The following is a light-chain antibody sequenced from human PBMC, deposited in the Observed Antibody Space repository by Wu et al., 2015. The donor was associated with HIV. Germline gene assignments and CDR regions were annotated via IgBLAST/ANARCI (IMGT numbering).Light chain of an antibody. CDR2: GAS. CDR3: QQYDNSPPRT. CDR1: QSVSSSY. J-gene: IGKJ1*01. Sequence: EIVLTQSPGTLSLSPGERATLSCRASQSVSSSYLAWYQQKPGQTPRLLIYGASSRATGIPARFSGSGSGTDFTLTISRLEPEDFAVYYCQQYDNSPPRTFGQGTKVEIK. V-gene: IGKV3-20*01.